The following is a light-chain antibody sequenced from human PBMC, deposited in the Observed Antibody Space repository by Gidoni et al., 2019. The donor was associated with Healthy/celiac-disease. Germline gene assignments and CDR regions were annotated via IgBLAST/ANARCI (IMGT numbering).Light chain of an antibody. CDR1: QSISSY. CDR3: QQNYSTPQT. V-gene: IGKV1-39*01. Sequence: DIHMTQSASSLSASVGDRVTTTCRASQSISSYLNWYQQKPGKAPQLLIYAASSLKSGVPSRFSGSGSGKDFTLTISSLQPEDFATYYCQQNYSTPQTFGQGTKVEIK. CDR2: AAS. J-gene: IGKJ1*01.